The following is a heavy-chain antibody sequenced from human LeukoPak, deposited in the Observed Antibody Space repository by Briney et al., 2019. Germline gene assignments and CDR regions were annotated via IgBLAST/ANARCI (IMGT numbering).Heavy chain of an antibody. Sequence: SVKVSCKASGGTFSSYAISWVRQAPGQGLEWMGGIIPIFGTANYAQKFQGRVTITADESTSTAYMELSSLRSEDTAVYYCARATGLAAAGYPDAFDIWGQGTMVTVSS. D-gene: IGHD6-13*01. V-gene: IGHV1-69*13. J-gene: IGHJ3*02. CDR1: GGTFSSYA. CDR2: IIPIFGTA. CDR3: ARATGLAAAGYPDAFDI.